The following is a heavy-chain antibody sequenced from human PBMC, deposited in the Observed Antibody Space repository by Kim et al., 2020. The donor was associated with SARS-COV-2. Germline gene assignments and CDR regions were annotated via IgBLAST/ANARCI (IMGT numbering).Heavy chain of an antibody. J-gene: IGHJ4*02. CDR3: AKENPHGSVDY. CDR2: IWYDGSNK. D-gene: IGHD3-10*01. CDR1: GFTFSSYG. Sequence: GGSLRLSCAASGFTFSSYGMHWVRQAPGKGLEWVAVIWYDGSNKYYADSVKGRFTISRDNSKNTLYLQMNSLRAEDTAVYYCAKENPHGSVDYWGQGTLVTVSS. V-gene: IGHV3-33*06.